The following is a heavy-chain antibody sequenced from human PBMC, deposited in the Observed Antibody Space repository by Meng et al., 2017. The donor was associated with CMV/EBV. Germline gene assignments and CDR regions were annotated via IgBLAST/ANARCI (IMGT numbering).Heavy chain of an antibody. CDR3: ARVTSRVAGAFDY. Sequence: QAQPEEPRPGLVTPSQTLSLPCTVSGGSISSVDYYWSWIRQPPGKGLEWIGYIYYSGSTYYNPSLKSRVTISVDTSKNQFSLKLSSVTAADTAVYYCARVTSRVAGAFDYWGQGTLVTVSS. CDR2: IYYSGST. CDR1: GGSISSVDYY. J-gene: IGHJ4*02. D-gene: IGHD1-14*01. V-gene: IGHV4-30-4*08.